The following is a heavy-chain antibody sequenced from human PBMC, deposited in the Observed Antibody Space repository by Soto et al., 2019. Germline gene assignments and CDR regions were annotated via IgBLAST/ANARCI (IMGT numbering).Heavy chain of an antibody. CDR1: GYTFTSYG. D-gene: IGHD4-17*01. CDR2: ISAYNGNT. CDR3: ARDRTVTTGEDGMDV. J-gene: IGHJ6*02. V-gene: IGHV1-18*01. Sequence: ASVKVSCKASGYTFTSYGISWVRQAPGQGLEWMGWISAYNGNTNYAQKLQGRVTMTTDTSTSTAYMELRSLRSDDTAVYYCARDRTVTTGEDGMDVWGQGTTVTVSS.